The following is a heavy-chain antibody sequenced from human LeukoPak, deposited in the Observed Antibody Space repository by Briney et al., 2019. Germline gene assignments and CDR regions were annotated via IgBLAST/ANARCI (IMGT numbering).Heavy chain of an antibody. D-gene: IGHD5-24*01. V-gene: IGHV1-2*02. CDR2: IKSDTGAT. CDR3: ATEMTAIGENAFDI. CDR1: GYTFSGYF. J-gene: IGHJ3*02. Sequence: GASVKVSCKASGYTFSGYFMHWVRQAPGQGLEWVGWIKSDTGATYYAQRFQGRVAMTRDTSISTAYVELSGLKSDDTALYYCATEMTAIGENAFDIWGQGTFVTVSS.